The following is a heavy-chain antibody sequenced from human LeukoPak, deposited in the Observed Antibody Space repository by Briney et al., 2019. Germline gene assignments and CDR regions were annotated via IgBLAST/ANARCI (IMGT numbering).Heavy chain of an antibody. J-gene: IGHJ2*01. CDR2: ISAYNGNT. V-gene: IGHV1-18*01. D-gene: IGHD3-9*01. CDR1: GYTFSSYG. Sequence: ASVKVSCKASGYTFSSYGISWVRQAPGQGLEWMGWISAYNGNTNYAQKFQGRVTMTTDTSTSTAYMELRSLTSDDTAFYYCASSYYDILTGSNWYFDLWGRGTLVSVS. CDR3: ASSYYDILTGSNWYFDL.